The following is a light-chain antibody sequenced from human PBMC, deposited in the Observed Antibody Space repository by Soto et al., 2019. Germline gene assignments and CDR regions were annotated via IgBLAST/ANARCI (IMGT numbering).Light chain of an antibody. CDR3: YTYAGDTLYV. CDR1: SSDVGSYNL. V-gene: IGLV2-23*01. Sequence: QSVLTQPASVSASPGQSITIPCTGTSSDVGSYNLVSWFQQHPGKVPKLLIYEGTKRPSGLSDRFSGSKSGNTASLTISGLQAEDEADYYCYTYAGDTLYVFGTGTKLTVL. J-gene: IGLJ1*01. CDR2: EGT.